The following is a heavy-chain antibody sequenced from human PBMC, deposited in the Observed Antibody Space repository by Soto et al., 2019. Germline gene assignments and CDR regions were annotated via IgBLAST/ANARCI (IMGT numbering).Heavy chain of an antibody. CDR3: AREDRTNGYNYDY. CDR2: IYYIGNT. J-gene: IGHJ4*02. D-gene: IGHD1-1*01. CDR1: GSSISSSNYY. Sequence: KTSETLSLTCSVSGSSISSSNYYWAWIRQPPGKGLEWIGSIYYIGNTYYNPSLKSRVTMSVDTSKNQFSLKVTSVTAADTAIYYCAREDRTNGYNYDYWGQGTLVTVSS. V-gene: IGHV4-39*01.